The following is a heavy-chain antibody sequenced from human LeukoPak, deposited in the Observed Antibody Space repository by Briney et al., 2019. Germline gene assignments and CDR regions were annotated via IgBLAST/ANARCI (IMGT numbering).Heavy chain of an antibody. CDR2: IYTSGST. V-gene: IGHV4-4*07. CDR1: GGSISRYY. CDR3: ARENSGSYREFDY. D-gene: IGHD1-26*01. Sequence: SETLSLTCTVSGGSISRYYWSWIRQPAGKGLEWIGRIYTSGSTNYNASLKSRVSMSEDTSKNQFYLKLSCGTAAETAVFYCARENSGSYREFDYWGQGTLVTVSS. J-gene: IGHJ4*02.